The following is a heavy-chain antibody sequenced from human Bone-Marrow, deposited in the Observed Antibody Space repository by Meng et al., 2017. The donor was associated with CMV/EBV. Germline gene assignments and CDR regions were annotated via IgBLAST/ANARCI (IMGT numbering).Heavy chain of an antibody. J-gene: IGHJ3*02. CDR1: GYTFTGYY. CDR2: INPNSGGT. V-gene: IGHV1-2*02. CDR3: ARDRRYCSSTNCYWGDAFDI. Sequence: ASVKVSCKASGYTFTGYYMHWVRQAPGQGLEWMGWINPNSGGTNYAQKFQGRVTMTRDTSISTAYMELSRLRSDDTAVYYCARDRRYCSSTNCYWGDAFDIWGQGTMVTVSS. D-gene: IGHD2-2*01.